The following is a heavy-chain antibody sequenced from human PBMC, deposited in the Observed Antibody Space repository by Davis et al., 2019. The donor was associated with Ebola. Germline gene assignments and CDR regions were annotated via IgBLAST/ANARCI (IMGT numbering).Heavy chain of an antibody. CDR1: GFMFSSYA. V-gene: IGHV3-23*01. CDR2: ISGSSAST. CDR3: ASDYSSGWYFDY. D-gene: IGHD6-19*01. Sequence: GGSLRLSCAASGFMFSSYAMSWVRQAPGKGLEWVSSISGSSASTYYADSVKGRFTISSDNSKNTLYLQMNSLRAEDTAVYYCASDYSSGWYFDYWGQGTLVTVSS. J-gene: IGHJ4*02.